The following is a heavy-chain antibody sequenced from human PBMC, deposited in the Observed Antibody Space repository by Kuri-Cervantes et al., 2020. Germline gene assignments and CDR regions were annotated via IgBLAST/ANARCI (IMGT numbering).Heavy chain of an antibody. D-gene: IGHD4-11*01. Sequence: GGSLRLSCAVSEFILSRYNMVWVRQAPGKGLEWVSYISSGSSTITYADSVKGRFTISRDNATSSLYLHMTSLRVEDTAVYFCARDRIGTVTGYYYSYMDVWGKGTTVTVSS. CDR3: ARDRIGTVTGYYYSYMDV. V-gene: IGHV3-48*04. CDR1: EFILSRYN. J-gene: IGHJ6*03. CDR2: ISSGSSTI.